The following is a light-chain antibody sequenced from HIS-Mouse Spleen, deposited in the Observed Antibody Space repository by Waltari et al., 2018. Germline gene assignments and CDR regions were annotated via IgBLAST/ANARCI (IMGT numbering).Light chain of an antibody. CDR1: SSDVGGYNH. J-gene: IGLJ3*02. CDR3: SSYTSSSTRV. V-gene: IGLV2-14*03. CDR2: DVS. Sequence: QSALTQPASVSGSPGQSTTISCTGTSSDVGGYNHVSWYQQHPGQAPKLIIYDVSNRPSGVSNRFSGSKSGNTASLTISGLQAEDEADYYCSSYTSSSTRVFGGGTKLTVL.